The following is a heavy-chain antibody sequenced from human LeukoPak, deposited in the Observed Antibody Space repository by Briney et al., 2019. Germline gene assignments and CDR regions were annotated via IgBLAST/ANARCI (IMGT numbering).Heavy chain of an antibody. J-gene: IGHJ4*02. V-gene: IGHV3-21*01. CDR3: ARGREMATILKPYYFDY. D-gene: IGHD5-24*01. Sequence: GGSLRLSCAASGFTFSSYSMNWVRQAPGKGLEWVSSISSSSSYIYYADSVKGRFTISRDNAKNSLYLQMNSLRAEDTAVYYCARGREMATILKPYYFDYWGQGTLVTVSS. CDR1: GFTFSSYS. CDR2: ISSSSSYI.